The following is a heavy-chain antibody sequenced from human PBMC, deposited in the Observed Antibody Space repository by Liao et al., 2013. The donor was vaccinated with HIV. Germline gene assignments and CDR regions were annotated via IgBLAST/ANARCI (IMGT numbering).Heavy chain of an antibody. CDR1: GGSISSGSYY. J-gene: IGHJ4*02. V-gene: IGHV4-61*02. D-gene: IGHD3-3*01. CDR2: IYTSGST. Sequence: QVQLQESGPGLVKPSQTLSLTCTVSGGSISSGSYYWTWIRQPAGKGLEWIGRIYTSGSTNYNPSLKSRVTISVDTSKNQFSLKLSSVTAADTAVYYCATENGVFGDRTFDFWGQGTLVTVSS. CDR3: ATENGVFGDRTFDF.